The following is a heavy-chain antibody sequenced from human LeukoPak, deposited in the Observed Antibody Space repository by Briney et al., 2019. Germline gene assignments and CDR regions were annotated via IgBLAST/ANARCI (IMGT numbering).Heavy chain of an antibody. Sequence: RSGGSLRLSCAASGFTFSNLWMSWVRQAPGKGLKWVANIKQDGSEKYYVDSVKGRFTISRDNAQNSLYLQMNSLRAEDTAIYYCATSTAAAGTDWGQGTWSPSPQ. CDR1: GFTFSNLW. J-gene: IGHJ4*02. CDR3: ATSTAAAGTD. D-gene: IGHD6-13*01. CDR2: IKQDGSEK. V-gene: IGHV3-7*03.